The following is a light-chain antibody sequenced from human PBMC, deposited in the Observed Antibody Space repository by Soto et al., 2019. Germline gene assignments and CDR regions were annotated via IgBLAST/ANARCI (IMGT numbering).Light chain of an antibody. V-gene: IGLV2-14*03. Sequence: QSALTQPASVSGSPGQSITISCTGTRFDIGGYNYVSWYQQHPGRAPKLMIYDVTNRPSGVSNRFSGSKSGDTASLTISGLQAEDEADYYCSSYTSINTRAVLFGRGTKLTVL. CDR3: SSYTSINTRAVL. CDR1: RFDIGGYNY. J-gene: IGLJ2*01. CDR2: DVT.